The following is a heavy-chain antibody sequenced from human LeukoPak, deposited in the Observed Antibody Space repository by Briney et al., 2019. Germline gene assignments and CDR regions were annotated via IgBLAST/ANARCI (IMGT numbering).Heavy chain of an antibody. V-gene: IGHV3-30*18. CDR3: AKGGGGRWLHYFDY. CDR2: ISYDGSSK. CDR1: GFSFSSYW. J-gene: IGHJ4*02. D-gene: IGHD5-24*01. Sequence: PGGSLRLSCGASGFSFSSYWMTWVRQAPGKGLEWVAVISYDGSSKYYADSVKGRFTISRDNSKNRLYMKMNSLKGGETAVYYVAKGGGGRWLHYFDYWGQGTLVTVSS.